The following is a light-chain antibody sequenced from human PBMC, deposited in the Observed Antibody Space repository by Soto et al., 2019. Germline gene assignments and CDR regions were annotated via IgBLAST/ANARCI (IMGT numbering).Light chain of an antibody. V-gene: IGKV3-20*01. CDR2: GAS. Sequence: EIVLTHSLRTVSLSTGERATXSCRASQSVSSSYLAWYQQKPGQAPRLLIYGASSRATDIPDRFSGSGSGTDFTLTISRLESEDFAVYYCQQYGRCPTFGQRTRTEIK. J-gene: IGKJ5*01. CDR1: QSVSSSY. CDR3: QQYGRCPT.